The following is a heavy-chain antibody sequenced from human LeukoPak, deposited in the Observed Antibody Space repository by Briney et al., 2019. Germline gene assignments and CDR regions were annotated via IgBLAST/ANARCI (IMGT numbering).Heavy chain of an antibody. CDR1: GGSISSYY. Sequence: SETLSLTCTVSGGSISSYYWSWIRQPPGKGLEWIGYIYYSGSTYYNPSLKSRVTISVDTSKNQFSLKLSSVTAADTAVYYCASAPRRWYGIGFDYWGQGTLVTVSS. CDR3: ASAPRRWYGIGFDY. CDR2: IYYSGST. V-gene: IGHV4-59*08. D-gene: IGHD6-13*01. J-gene: IGHJ4*02.